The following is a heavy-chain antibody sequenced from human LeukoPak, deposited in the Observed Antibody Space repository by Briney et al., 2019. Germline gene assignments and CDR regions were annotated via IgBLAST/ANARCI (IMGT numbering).Heavy chain of an antibody. V-gene: IGHV3-30*04. CDR2: ISYDGSNK. J-gene: IGHJ4*02. D-gene: IGHD6-19*01. CDR1: GFTFSSYA. CDR3: ARDRRGSGWDYYFDY. Sequence: GGSLRLSCAASGFTFSSYAMHWVRQAPGKGLEWVAVISYDGSNKYYADSVKGRFTISRDNSKNTLYLQMNSLRAEDTAVYYCARDRRGSGWDYYFDYWGQGTLVTVSS.